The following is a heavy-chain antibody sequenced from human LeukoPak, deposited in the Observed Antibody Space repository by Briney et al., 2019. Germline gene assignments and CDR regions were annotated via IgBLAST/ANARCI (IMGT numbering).Heavy chain of an antibody. CDR1: GFSFSFYW. CDR2: IKTDGSIA. V-gene: IGHV3-74*01. D-gene: IGHD3-10*01. J-gene: IGHJ5*02. CDR3: ARNNWFGEFENWFDP. Sequence: GGSLRLSCAASGFSFSFYWMHWVRQAPGKGPVWVSRIKTDGSIADYADSVKGRFTISRDNAKNTLYLQMNSLRAEDTAVYYCARNNWFGEFENWFDPWGQGTLVTVSS.